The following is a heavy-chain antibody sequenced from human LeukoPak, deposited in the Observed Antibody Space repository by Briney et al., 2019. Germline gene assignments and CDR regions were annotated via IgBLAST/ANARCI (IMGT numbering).Heavy chain of an antibody. CDR3: SRDRTLWAPPEGYFDY. Sequence: SDTLSLTCSVSGDSIWTSSSYWVWIRQSPERGLEWIGSLSSGGNTYYHPSLKSRLSISADTANNQLSLRLSSVTAADTAVYYCSRDRTLWAPPEGYFDYWGQGIQVTVAS. V-gene: IGHV4-39*07. CDR2: LSSGGNT. D-gene: IGHD1-14*01. J-gene: IGHJ4*02. CDR1: GDSIWTSSSY.